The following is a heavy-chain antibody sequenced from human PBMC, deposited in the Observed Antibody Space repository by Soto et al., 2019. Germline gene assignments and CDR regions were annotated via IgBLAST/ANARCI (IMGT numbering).Heavy chain of an antibody. CDR2: ISYDGSNK. V-gene: IGHV3-30-3*01. D-gene: IGHD1-26*01. Sequence: PGGSLRLSCAASGFTVSSYAMPWVRQAPGKGLEWVAVISYDGSNKYYADSVKGRFTISRDNSKNTLYLQMNSLRAEDTAVYYCARDRGATGDYWGQGTLVTVSS. CDR1: GFTVSSYA. J-gene: IGHJ4*02. CDR3: ARDRGATGDY.